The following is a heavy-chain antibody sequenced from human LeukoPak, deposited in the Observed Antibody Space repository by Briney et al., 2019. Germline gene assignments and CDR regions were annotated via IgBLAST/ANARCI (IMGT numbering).Heavy chain of an antibody. V-gene: IGHV3-30-3*01. CDR3: AREDY. Sequence: GGSLRLSCATSGFTFSSYAMYWVRQPPGKGLEWVAVMSFDGSNKYYADSVKGRFTISRDNSKNILYLQMDSLRPEDTAVYYCAREDYWGQGTLVTVSS. CDR2: MSFDGSNK. J-gene: IGHJ4*02. CDR1: GFTFSSYA.